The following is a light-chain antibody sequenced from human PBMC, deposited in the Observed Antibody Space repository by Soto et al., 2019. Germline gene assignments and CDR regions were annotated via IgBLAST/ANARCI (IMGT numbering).Light chain of an antibody. CDR3: QQYDNWPWT. CDR1: PSVTNY. CDR2: GAF. Sequence: IVLTQSPATLSLSPGERATLSCRASPSVTNYLAWYQQRPGQAPRLLIFGAFNRATGIPARFSGSGSGADFTLTISSLQSEDFAVYYCQQYDNWPWTFGQGTKVEIK. V-gene: IGKV3D-15*01. J-gene: IGKJ1*01.